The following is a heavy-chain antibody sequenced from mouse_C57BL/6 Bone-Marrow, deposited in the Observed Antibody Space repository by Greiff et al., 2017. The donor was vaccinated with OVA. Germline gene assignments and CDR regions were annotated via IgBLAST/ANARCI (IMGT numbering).Heavy chain of an antibody. V-gene: IGHV14-4*01. D-gene: IGHD2-2*01. CDR1: GFNIKDDY. CDR2: IDPENGDT. Sequence: EVQGVESGAELVRPGASVKLSCTASGFNIKDDYMHWVKQRPEQGLEWIGWIDPENGDTEYASKFQGKATITADTSSNTAYQQLSSLTSEDTAVYYGTRAYGYDEAWFAYWGQGTLVTVSA. J-gene: IGHJ3*01. CDR3: TRAYGYDEAWFAY.